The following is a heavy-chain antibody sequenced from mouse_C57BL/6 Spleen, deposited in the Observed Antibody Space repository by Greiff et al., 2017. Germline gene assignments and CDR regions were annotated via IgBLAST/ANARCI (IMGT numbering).Heavy chain of an antibody. CDR2: ISYDGSN. CDR3: ARADDYGYYAMDD. J-gene: IGHJ4*01. CDR1: GYSITSGYY. V-gene: IGHV3-6*01. D-gene: IGHD2-4*01. Sequence: EVQLQESGPGLVKPSQSLSLTCSVTGYSITSGYYWNWIRQFPGNKLEWMGYISYDGSNNYNPSLKNRISITRDTSKNQFFLKLNSVTTEDTATYYCARADDYGYYAMDDWGQGTSVTVSS.